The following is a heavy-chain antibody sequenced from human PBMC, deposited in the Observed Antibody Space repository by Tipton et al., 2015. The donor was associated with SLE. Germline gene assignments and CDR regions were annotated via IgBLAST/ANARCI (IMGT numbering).Heavy chain of an antibody. CDR3: ARDRRADV. CDR2: INHSGSA. J-gene: IGHJ6*02. CDR1: GGSFSGYY. Sequence: TLSLTCAVYGGSFSGYYWSWIRQPPGKGLEWIGDINHSGSANYNPSLKSRVTISIDTSKNQFSLKLSSVTAADTAVYYCARDRRADVWGQGTTVTVSS. V-gene: IGHV4-34*01.